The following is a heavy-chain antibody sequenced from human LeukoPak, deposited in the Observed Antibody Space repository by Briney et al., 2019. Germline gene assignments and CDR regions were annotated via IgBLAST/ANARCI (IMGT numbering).Heavy chain of an antibody. D-gene: IGHD6-19*01. CDR1: GDSTSSTNYY. Sequence: SETLSLTCTVSGDSTSSTNYYWGWIRQPPGKGLEWIGSIYYSGSTYYNPSLESRVTISVDTSKNQFSLKLSSVTAADMAVYYCATSGWYLLPGVYWGQGTLVTVSS. J-gene: IGHJ4*02. CDR2: IYYSGST. V-gene: IGHV4-39*01. CDR3: ATSGWYLLPGVY.